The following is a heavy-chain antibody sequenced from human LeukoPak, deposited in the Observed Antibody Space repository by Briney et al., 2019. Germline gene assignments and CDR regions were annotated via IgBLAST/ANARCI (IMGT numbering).Heavy chain of an antibody. CDR2: IYYSGST. CDR1: GGSISSYY. Sequence: PSETLSLTCTVSGGSISSYYWSWIWQPPGKGLEWIGYIYYSGSTNYNPSLKSRVTISVDTSKNQFSLKLSSVTAADTAVYYCARSHPGWFGPWGQGTLVTVSS. J-gene: IGHJ5*01. V-gene: IGHV4-59*01. CDR3: ARSHPGWFGP.